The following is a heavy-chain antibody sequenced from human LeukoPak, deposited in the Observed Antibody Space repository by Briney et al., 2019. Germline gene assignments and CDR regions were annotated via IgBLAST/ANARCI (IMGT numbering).Heavy chain of an antibody. CDR3: ARVFGPTTGYFDY. CDR2: ISYDGSNK. V-gene: IGHV3-30-3*01. Sequence: QAGRSLRLSCAASGFTFSSYAMHWVRQAPGKGLEWVAVISYDGSNKYYADSVKGRSTISRDNSKNTLYLQMNSLRAEDTAVYYCARVFGPTTGYFDYWGQGTLVTVSS. D-gene: IGHD1-26*01. J-gene: IGHJ4*02. CDR1: GFTFSSYA.